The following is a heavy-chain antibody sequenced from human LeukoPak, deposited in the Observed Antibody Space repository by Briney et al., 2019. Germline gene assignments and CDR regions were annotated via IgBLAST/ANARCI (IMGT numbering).Heavy chain of an antibody. CDR1: GFTFSSYG. D-gene: IGHD1-26*01. CDR2: ISSSSSYI. CDR3: ARDLGGSYYGRLDY. V-gene: IGHV3-21*01. J-gene: IGHJ4*02. Sequence: GGSLRLSCAASGFTFSSYGMHWVRQAPGKGLEWVSSISSSSSYIYYADSVKGRFTISRDNAKNSLYMQMNSLRAEDTAVYYCARDLGGSYYGRLDYWGQGTLVTVSS.